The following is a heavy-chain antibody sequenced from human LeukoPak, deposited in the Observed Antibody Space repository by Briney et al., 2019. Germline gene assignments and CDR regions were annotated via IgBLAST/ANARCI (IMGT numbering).Heavy chain of an antibody. D-gene: IGHD2-21*01. CDR3: AREKYCGGGSCYHYFDY. J-gene: IGHJ4*02. V-gene: IGHV1-2*02. CDR2: INPNSGGT. Sequence: ASVKVSCKASGYTFTGYYMHWVRQAPGQGLEWMGWINPNSGGTNYAQKFQGRVTMIRDTSISTAYMELSRLRSDDTAVYYCAREKYCGGGSCYHYFDYWGQGTLVTVSS. CDR1: GYTFTGYY.